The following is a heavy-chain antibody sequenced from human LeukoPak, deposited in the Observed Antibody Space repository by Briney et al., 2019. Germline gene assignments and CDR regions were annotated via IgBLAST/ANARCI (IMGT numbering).Heavy chain of an antibody. CDR3: ATDPYSLGEDY. J-gene: IGHJ4*02. CDR1: GYTFTSYY. D-gene: IGHD2-21*01. CDR2: INPSGGST. Sequence: ASVKVSCKASGYTFTSYYMHWVRQAPGQGLEWMGIINPSGGSTSYAQKFQGRVTMTRDMSTSTVYMELSSLRSEDTAVYYCATDPYSLGEDYWGQGTLVTVSS. V-gene: IGHV1-46*01.